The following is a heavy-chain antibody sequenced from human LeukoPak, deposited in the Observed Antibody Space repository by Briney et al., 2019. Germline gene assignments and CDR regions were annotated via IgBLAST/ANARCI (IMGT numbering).Heavy chain of an antibody. D-gene: IGHD4-17*01. Sequence: GGSLRLSCAASGFTFSRYWMHWVRQAPGKGLVWVSRINSDGSSTTYADSVKGRFTISRDNAKNTLYLQMNSLRADDTAVYYCQKHGDYEFDFWAQGTRVTVS. CDR2: INSDGSST. J-gene: IGHJ4*02. CDR3: QKHGDYEFDF. CDR1: GFTFSRYW. V-gene: IGHV3-74*01.